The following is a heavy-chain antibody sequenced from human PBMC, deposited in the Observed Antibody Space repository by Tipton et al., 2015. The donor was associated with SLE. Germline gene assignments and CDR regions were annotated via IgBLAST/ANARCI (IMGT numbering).Heavy chain of an antibody. CDR2: INWNGGST. Sequence: SLRLSCAASGFTFDDYGMSWVRQAPGKGLEWVSGINWNGGSTGYADSVKGRFTISRDNAKNSLYLQMNSLRAEDTAVYYCAREGLQMDAFDIWGQGTMVTVSS. CDR1: GFTFDDYG. D-gene: IGHD4-11*01. J-gene: IGHJ3*02. V-gene: IGHV3-20*04. CDR3: AREGLQMDAFDI.